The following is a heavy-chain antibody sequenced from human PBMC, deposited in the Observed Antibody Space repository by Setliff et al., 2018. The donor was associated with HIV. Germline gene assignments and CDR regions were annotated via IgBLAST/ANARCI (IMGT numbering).Heavy chain of an antibody. Sequence: ETLSLTCTVSGGSISSGSYYWSWIRQPAGKGLEWVANIKQDGSEKYYVDSVKGRFTISRDNAKNSLYLQMNSLRAEDTAVYYCARETYYYDTSGPYDAFDIWGQGTMVTVSS. CDR1: GGSISSGSYY. J-gene: IGHJ3*02. D-gene: IGHD3-22*01. CDR3: ARETYYYDTSGPYDAFDI. V-gene: IGHV3-7*01. CDR2: IKQDGSEK.